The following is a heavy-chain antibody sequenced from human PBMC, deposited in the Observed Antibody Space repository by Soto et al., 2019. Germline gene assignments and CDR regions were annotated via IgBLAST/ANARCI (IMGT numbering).Heavy chain of an antibody. CDR1: GFTFSATY. Sequence: QVQLVESGGDLVKPGGSLRLSCAASGFTFSATYMSWIRQVPGKGLEWVSYSSGSGSDTRYTDSVRGRFTISRDNAKNSLYLQMNSLKVEDTALYYCARGDRVADSWGPGTLVTVS. J-gene: IGHJ4*02. V-gene: IGHV3-11*05. CDR2: SSGSGSDT. D-gene: IGHD5-12*01. CDR3: ARGDRVADS.